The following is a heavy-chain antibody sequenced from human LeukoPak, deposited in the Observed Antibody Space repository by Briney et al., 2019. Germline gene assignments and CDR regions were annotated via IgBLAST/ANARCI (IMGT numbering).Heavy chain of an antibody. Sequence: SETLSLTCTVSGGSISSSSYYWGWIRQPPGKGLEWIGRIYTSGSTNYNPSLKSRVTMSVDTSKNQFSLKLSSVTAADTAVYYCARGIYGAPSDYWGQGTLVTVSS. J-gene: IGHJ4*02. CDR3: ARGIYGAPSDY. D-gene: IGHD4-17*01. CDR1: GGSISSSSYY. CDR2: IYTSGST. V-gene: IGHV4-61*05.